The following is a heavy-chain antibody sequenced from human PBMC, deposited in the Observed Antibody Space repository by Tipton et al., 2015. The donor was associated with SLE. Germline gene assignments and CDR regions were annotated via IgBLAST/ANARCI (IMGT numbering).Heavy chain of an antibody. CDR3: AREEENDFWSGGDAFDI. J-gene: IGHJ3*02. V-gene: IGHV4-38-2*02. CDR1: GYSISSGYY. D-gene: IGHD3-3*01. Sequence: LRLSCTVSGYSISSGYYWGWIRQPPGKGLEWIGSIYHSGSTYSNPSLKSRVTISVDTSKNQFSLRLSSVTAADTAVYYCAREEENDFWSGGDAFDIWGQGTMVTVSS. CDR2: IYHSGST.